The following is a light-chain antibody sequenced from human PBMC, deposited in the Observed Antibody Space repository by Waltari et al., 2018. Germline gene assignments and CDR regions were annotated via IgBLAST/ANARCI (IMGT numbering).Light chain of an antibody. CDR2: AAS. J-gene: IGKJ3*01. V-gene: IGKV1-39*01. CDR3: QQSGGSPFT. Sequence: DIQMTQSPSSLSASVGDRVTITCRASQSISSYLNWYQQKPGKAPKLLIYAASSLQSGVPSRFSGSGSGTDFTLTISSLQPEDFAVYYCQQSGGSPFTFGPGTTVDI. CDR1: QSISSY.